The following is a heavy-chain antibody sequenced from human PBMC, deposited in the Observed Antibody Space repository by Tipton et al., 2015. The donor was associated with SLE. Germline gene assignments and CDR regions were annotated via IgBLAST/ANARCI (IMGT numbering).Heavy chain of an antibody. J-gene: IGHJ3*02. CDR2: IYYSGST. CDR3: ARDWGYDFWSGYSQGAFDI. CDR1: GGSISGYY. Sequence: TLSLTCTVSGGSISGYYWTWIRQPPGKGLQWIGYIYYSGSTNYNPSLKSRVTISVDTSKNQFSLKLSSVTAADTAVYYSARDWGYDFWSGYSQGAFDIWGQGTMVTVSS. V-gene: IGHV4-59*01. D-gene: IGHD3-3*01.